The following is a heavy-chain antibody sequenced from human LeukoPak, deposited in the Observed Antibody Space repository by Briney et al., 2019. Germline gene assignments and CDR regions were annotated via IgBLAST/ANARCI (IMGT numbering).Heavy chain of an antibody. CDR1: GGSFSGYY. CDR3: ARLSGGY. V-gene: IGHV4-59*08. J-gene: IGHJ4*02. Sequence: PSETLSLTCAAYGGSFSGYYWSWIRQPPGKGLEWIGYIYYSGSTNYNPSLKSRVTISVDTSKNQFSLKLSSVTAADTAVYYCARLSGGYWGQGTLVTVSS. D-gene: IGHD3-10*01. CDR2: IYYSGST.